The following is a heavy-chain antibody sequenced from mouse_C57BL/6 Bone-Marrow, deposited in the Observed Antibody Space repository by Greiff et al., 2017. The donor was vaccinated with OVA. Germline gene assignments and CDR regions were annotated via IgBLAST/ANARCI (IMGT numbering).Heavy chain of an antibody. V-gene: IGHV1-64*01. CDR2: IHPNSGST. Sequence: QVQLQQPGAELVKPGASVKLSCKASGYTFTSYWMHWVKQRPGQGLEWIGMIHPNSGSTNYNEKFKSKATLTVDKSSSTAYMQLSSLTSEDSAVYYCAREDYYGSFYWYVDVWGTGTTVTVSS. D-gene: IGHD1-1*01. J-gene: IGHJ1*03. CDR1: GYTFTSYW. CDR3: AREDYYGSFYWYVDV.